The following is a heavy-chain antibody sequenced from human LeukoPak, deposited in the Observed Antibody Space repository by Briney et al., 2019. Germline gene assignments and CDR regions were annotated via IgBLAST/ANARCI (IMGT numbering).Heavy chain of an antibody. CDR3: ARVRRDGYNYWYGMDV. V-gene: IGHV3-74*01. CDR2: INSDGSST. CDR1: GFTFSSYW. Sequence: PGGSLRLSCAASGFTFSSYWMPWVRQAPGKGLVWVSRINSDGSSTSYADSVKGRFTISRDNAKNTLYLQMNSLRAEDTAVYYCARVRRDGYNYWYGMDVWGQGTTVTVSS. D-gene: IGHD5-12*01. J-gene: IGHJ6*02.